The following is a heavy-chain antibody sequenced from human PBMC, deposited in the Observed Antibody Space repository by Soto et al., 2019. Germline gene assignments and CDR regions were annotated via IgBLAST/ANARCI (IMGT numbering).Heavy chain of an antibody. CDR3: ARGRGRLELQD. CDR1: GGTFSSYA. V-gene: IGHV1-69*01. J-gene: IGHJ4*02. Sequence: QVQLVQSGAEVKKPGSSVKVSCKASGGTFSSYAISWVRQAPGQGLEWMGGIIPIFGTANYAQKFQGRVTITADEDTSTAYMDLSSLRFEDTAVYCCARGRGRLELQDWGQGTLVSVSS. CDR2: IIPIFGTA. D-gene: IGHD1-1*01.